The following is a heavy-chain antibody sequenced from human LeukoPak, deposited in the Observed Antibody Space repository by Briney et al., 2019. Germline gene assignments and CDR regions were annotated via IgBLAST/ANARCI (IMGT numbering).Heavy chain of an antibody. CDR2: ISSSSSYI. J-gene: IGHJ6*02. CDR3: ARSEDGMDV. CDR1: GFTFSSYS. V-gene: IGHV3-21*01. Sequence: KPGGSLRFSCAASGFTFSSYSMNWVRQAPGKGLELVSSISSSSSYIYYADSVKGRFTISRDNSKNTLYLQMNSLRAEDTAVYYCARSEDGMDVWGQGTTVTVSS.